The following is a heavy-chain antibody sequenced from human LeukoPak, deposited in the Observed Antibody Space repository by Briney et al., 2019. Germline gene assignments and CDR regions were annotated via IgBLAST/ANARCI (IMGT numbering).Heavy chain of an antibody. CDR2: ISGSGGST. V-gene: IGHV3-23*01. Sequence: GGSLRLSCAASGFTFSSYSMNWVRQAPGKGLEWVPAISGSGGSTYYADSVKGRFTISRDNSKNTLYLQMNSLRAEDTAVYYCAKTIMNVVPEWGQGTMVTVSS. CDR1: GFTFSSYS. D-gene: IGHD2-2*01. CDR3: AKTIMNVVPE. J-gene: IGHJ4*02.